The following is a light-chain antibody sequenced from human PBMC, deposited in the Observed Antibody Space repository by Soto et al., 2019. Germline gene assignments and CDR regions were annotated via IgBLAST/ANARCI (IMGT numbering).Light chain of an antibody. CDR3: SSYAGSNNLV. CDR2: EVN. CDR1: SSDIGGYDY. V-gene: IGLV2-8*01. J-gene: IGLJ3*02. Sequence: QSALNQPPSASGSPGQSVTISCTGTSSDIGGYDYVSWYQQHPGKAPKLIIYEVNKRPSGVPDRFSGSKSGNTASLIVSGLQAEDEADYYCSSYAGSNNLVFAGGTKLTVL.